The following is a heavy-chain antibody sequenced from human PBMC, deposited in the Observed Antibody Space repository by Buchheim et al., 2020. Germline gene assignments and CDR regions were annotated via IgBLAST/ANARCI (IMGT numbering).Heavy chain of an antibody. CDR3: ARDSAWVLSGSYQGFDY. V-gene: IGHV3-53*02. CDR2: IYSGGST. CDR1: GFTVSSNY. J-gene: IGHJ4*02. D-gene: IGHD1-26*01. Sequence: EVQLVETGGGLIQPGGSLRLSCAASGFTVSSNYMSWVRQAPGKGLEWVSVIYSGGSTYYADSVKGRFTISRDNSKTTLYLQMNSLRAEDTAVYYCARDSAWVLSGSYQGFDYWGQGTL.